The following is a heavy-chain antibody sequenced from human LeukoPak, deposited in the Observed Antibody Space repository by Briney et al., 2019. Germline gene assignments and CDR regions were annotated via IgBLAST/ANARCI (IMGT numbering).Heavy chain of an antibody. D-gene: IGHD6-13*01. Sequence: GGSLRLSCPASGFTFSSYAMTWVRQAPGKGLEWVSIISGSGYSTYYADSVKGRFPISRDNSKNTLYLQMNSLRAEDTAVYYCAKVLGMYGSSGYAWYFDYWGQGTLVTVSS. V-gene: IGHV3-23*01. CDR2: ISGSGYST. CDR3: AKVLGMYGSSGYAWYFDY. CDR1: GFTFSSYA. J-gene: IGHJ4*02.